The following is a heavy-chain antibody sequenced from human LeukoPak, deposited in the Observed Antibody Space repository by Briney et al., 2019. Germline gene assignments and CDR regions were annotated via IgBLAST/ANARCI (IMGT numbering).Heavy chain of an antibody. CDR2: IVVGSGNT. V-gene: IGHV1-58*02. Sequence: SVKVSCKASGFTFTSSTMQWVRQTRGQRLEWIGWIVVGSGNTNYAQKFQERVTITRDMSTSTAYMELSSLRSEDTAVYYCAADNWYSYGLFDPXGQGTLVTVSS. D-gene: IGHD5-18*01. CDR3: AADNWYSYGLFDP. J-gene: IGHJ5*02. CDR1: GFTFTSST.